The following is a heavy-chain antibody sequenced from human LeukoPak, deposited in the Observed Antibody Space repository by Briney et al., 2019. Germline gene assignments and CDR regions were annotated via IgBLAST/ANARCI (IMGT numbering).Heavy chain of an antibody. J-gene: IGHJ4*02. CDR3: ARDLDDSSGWY. CDR1: GYTFTGYY. Sequence: ASVRVSCKTSGYTFTGYYMHWVRQAPGQGLEWMGWINPNSGGTNYAQKFQGRVTMTRDTSISTAYMELSRLRSDDTAVYYCARDLDDSSGWYWGQGTLVTVSS. V-gene: IGHV1-2*02. CDR2: INPNSGGT. D-gene: IGHD6-19*01.